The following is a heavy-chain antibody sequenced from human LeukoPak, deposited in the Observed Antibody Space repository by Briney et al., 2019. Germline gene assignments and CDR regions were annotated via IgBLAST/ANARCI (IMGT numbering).Heavy chain of an antibody. CDR3: ARDRIPSGKYYDASGLVY. D-gene: IGHD3-22*01. J-gene: IGHJ4*02. Sequence: PGGSLRLSCAASGFTFSSYAMNWVRQAPGKGLEWVANIKQDGSERSYVDSVKGRFAISRDNAKNSVFLQMNSLRAEDTAVYYCARDRIPSGKYYDASGLVYWGQGTLVTASS. V-gene: IGHV3-7*01. CDR2: IKQDGSER. CDR1: GFTFSSYA.